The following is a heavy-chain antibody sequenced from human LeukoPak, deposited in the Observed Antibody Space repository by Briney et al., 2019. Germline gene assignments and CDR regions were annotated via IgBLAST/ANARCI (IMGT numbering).Heavy chain of an antibody. Sequence: GGSLRLSCAASGFTVSSNYMSWVRQAPGKGLEWVSVIYSGGSTYYADSVKGRFTISRDNSKNTLYLQMNSLRAEDTAVYYCARAPLGLGELLGEDYFDYWGQGTLVTVSS. J-gene: IGHJ4*02. CDR2: IYSGGST. V-gene: IGHV3-53*01. D-gene: IGHD3-10*01. CDR3: ARAPLGLGELLGEDYFDY. CDR1: GFTVSSNY.